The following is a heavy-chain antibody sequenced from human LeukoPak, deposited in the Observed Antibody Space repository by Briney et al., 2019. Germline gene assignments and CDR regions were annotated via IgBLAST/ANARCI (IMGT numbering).Heavy chain of an antibody. CDR3: AREGTDYDLWSGYLDAFDI. CDR1: GYTLPSYG. CDR2: ISAYNGNT. D-gene: IGHD3-3*01. V-gene: IGHV1-18*01. Sequence: ASVKVSYKASGYTLPSYGISWVRQAPGQALEWMGCISAYNGNTNNAQKLQGKITMTTDTSTSTAYMELRSLRSDDTAVYYWAREGTDYDLWSGYLDAFDIWGQGTMVTVSS. J-gene: IGHJ3*02.